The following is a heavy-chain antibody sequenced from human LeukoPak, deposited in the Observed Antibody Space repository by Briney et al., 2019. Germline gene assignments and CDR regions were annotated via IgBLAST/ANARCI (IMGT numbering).Heavy chain of an antibody. CDR1: GFTFSRYA. CDR3: AKLPIFGEVAPNGY. V-gene: IGHV3-23*01. Sequence: PGGSLRLSCAASGFTFSRYAMSWVRQAPGKGLEWVSAISGSGGSTYYAGSVKGRFTISRDNSKNTLYLKMNSLRAEDTAVYYCAKLPIFGEVAPNGYWGQGTLVTVSS. J-gene: IGHJ4*02. D-gene: IGHD3-3*01. CDR2: ISGSGGST.